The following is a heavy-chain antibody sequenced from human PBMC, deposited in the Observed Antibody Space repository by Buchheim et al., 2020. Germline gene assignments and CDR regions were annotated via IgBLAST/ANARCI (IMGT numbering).Heavy chain of an antibody. CDR2: IYYSGST. V-gene: IGHV4-39*07. D-gene: IGHD6-13*01. CDR1: GGSISSSSYY. Sequence: QLQLQESGPGLVKPSETLSLTCTVSGGSISSSSYYWGWIRQPPGKGLEWIGSIYYSGSTYYNPSLKSRVTISVDTSKNQFSLKLSSVTAADTAVYYCARGSLSAAGNFDAFDIWGQGT. J-gene: IGHJ3*02. CDR3: ARGSLSAAGNFDAFDI.